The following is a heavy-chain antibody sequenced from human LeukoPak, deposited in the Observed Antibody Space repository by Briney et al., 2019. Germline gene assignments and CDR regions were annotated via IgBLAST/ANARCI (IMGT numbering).Heavy chain of an antibody. CDR2: ISVYNGNT. V-gene: IGHV1-18*01. CDR3: ARDLAGIVGVTAWFDP. D-gene: IGHD1-26*01. CDR1: AYTFNSNA. Sequence: EASVNVSCTASAYTFNSNAISWMRQAPGQGLEWMGWISVYNGNTNYAQKLHGRVTMTTETSTNIVYMELRSLTFDDTAVYYCARDLAGIVGVTAWFDPWGQGTLVTVSS. J-gene: IGHJ5*02.